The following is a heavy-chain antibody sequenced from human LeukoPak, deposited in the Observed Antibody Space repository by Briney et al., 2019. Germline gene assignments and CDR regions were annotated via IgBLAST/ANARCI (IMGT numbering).Heavy chain of an antibody. J-gene: IGHJ6*02. Sequence: GGSLRLSCAASGFTFNNYWIHWVCQVPGKGLVWVSRINNDGSSASYVDSVKGRFTISRDNAKNTLFLQMNSLRAEDTAVYYCARRGTGHGMDVWGQGTTVIVSS. CDR2: INNDGSSA. CDR3: ARRGTGHGMDV. V-gene: IGHV3-74*01. D-gene: IGHD1-1*01. CDR1: GFTFNNYW.